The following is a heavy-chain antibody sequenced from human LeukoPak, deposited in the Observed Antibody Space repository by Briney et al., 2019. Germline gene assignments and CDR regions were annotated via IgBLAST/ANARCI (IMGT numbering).Heavy chain of an antibody. Sequence: PGGSLRLSCAASGFTFSTFAMSWVRQAPGKELEWVSLISRGGDTTYYADSVKGRFTVSRDNSKNTLYLQMTSLRAEDTALYYCAKTSRAYSNYDSPYDYWGQGTLVTVSS. V-gene: IGHV3-23*01. CDR3: AKTSRAYSNYDSPYDY. J-gene: IGHJ4*02. CDR1: GFTFSTFA. D-gene: IGHD4-11*01. CDR2: ISRGGDTT.